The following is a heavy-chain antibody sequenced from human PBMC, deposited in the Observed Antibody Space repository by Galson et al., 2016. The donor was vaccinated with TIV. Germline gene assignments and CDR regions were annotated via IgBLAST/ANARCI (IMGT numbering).Heavy chain of an antibody. D-gene: IGHD2-21*02. CDR3: ARSGFNSDWYFFTDS. J-gene: IGHJ4*02. CDR1: SGSISSYY. V-gene: IGHV4-59*12. Sequence: ETLSLTCTVSSGSISSYYWSWIRQPPGKGLEWIGYIYYSGSTNYNPSLKSRVTISVDTSKIQFSLRLTSMTPADTAVYYCARSGFNSDWYFFTDSWGQGTLVTVSS. CDR2: IYYSGST.